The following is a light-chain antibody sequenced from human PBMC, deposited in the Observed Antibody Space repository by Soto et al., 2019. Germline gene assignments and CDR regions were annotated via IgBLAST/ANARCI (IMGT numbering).Light chain of an antibody. CDR3: QQYNSWPT. V-gene: IGKV3-15*01. CDR1: QSVSSN. J-gene: IGKJ4*01. Sequence: EIVMTQSPATLYVSPGERATLSCRASQSVSSNLAWYQQKPGQAPRLLIYGASTRATGIPARFSGSGSGTEFTLTISSLQSEDFAVYYCQQYNSWPTFGGGTKVEIK. CDR2: GAS.